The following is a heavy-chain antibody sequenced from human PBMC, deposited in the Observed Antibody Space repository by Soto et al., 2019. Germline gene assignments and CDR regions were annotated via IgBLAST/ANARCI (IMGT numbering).Heavy chain of an antibody. J-gene: IGHJ5*02. CDR3: ARAVYYYGSGPRGWFDP. CDR2: ITGSGGST. CDR1: GFSVSSSH. V-gene: IGHV3-48*03. Sequence: PGGSLRLSCAVSGFSVSSSHMNWVRQAPGKGLEWVSGITGSGGSTYYADSVKGRFTLSRDNAKNSLYLQMNSLRAEDTAVYYCARAVYYYGSGPRGWFDPWGQGTLVTVSS. D-gene: IGHD3-10*01.